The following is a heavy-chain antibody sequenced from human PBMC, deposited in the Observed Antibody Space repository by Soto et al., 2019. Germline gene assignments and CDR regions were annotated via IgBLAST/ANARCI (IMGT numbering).Heavy chain of an antibody. J-gene: IGHJ4*02. Sequence: PGESLKISCKGSGYSFAGYWITWVRQEPGKGLEWMGRIDPSDSQTYYSPSFRGHVTISVTKSITTVFLQWSSLRASDTAMYHCARQIYDSDTGPNFQYYFDSWGQGTPVTVSS. CDR1: GYSFAGYW. D-gene: IGHD3-22*01. V-gene: IGHV5-10-1*01. CDR3: ARQIYDSDTGPNFQYYFDS. CDR2: IDPSDSQT.